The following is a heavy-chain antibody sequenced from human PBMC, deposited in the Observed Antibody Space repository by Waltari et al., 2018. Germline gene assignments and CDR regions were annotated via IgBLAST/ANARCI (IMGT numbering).Heavy chain of an antibody. V-gene: IGHV3-48*04. Sequence: EVQLVESGGGLVQPGGSLRLSCAASGFTFSSYSMTWVRQAPGKGLEWVSYISSSSSTIYYADSVKGRFTISRDNAKNSLYLQMNSLRAEDTAVYYCARDIYGSGTNVPRARDWGQGTLVTVSS. CDR2: ISSSSSTI. CDR1: GFTFSSYS. CDR3: ARDIYGSGTNVPRARD. J-gene: IGHJ4*02. D-gene: IGHD3-10*01.